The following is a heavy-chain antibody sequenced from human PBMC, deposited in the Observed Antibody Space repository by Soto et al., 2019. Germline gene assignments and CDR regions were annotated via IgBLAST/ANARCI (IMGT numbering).Heavy chain of an antibody. CDR1: GLNFNGYT. Sequence: PVGSLRLSCATSGLNFNGYTMSWVRQAPGQGLEWVSGIAETGSSTYYADSVKGRFTISRDNSENTLYLQMNNLRAEDTAIYYCAKPGYGPGSPDYWGQGTLVTGSS. D-gene: IGHD3-10*01. CDR2: IAETGSST. J-gene: IGHJ4*02. V-gene: IGHV3-23*01. CDR3: AKPGYGPGSPDY.